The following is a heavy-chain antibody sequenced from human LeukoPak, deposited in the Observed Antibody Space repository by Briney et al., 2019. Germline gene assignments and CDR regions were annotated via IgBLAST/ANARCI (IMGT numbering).Heavy chain of an antibody. V-gene: IGHV3-23*01. CDR1: GFTFSSYA. CDR2: ISGSGGST. J-gene: IGHJ4*02. D-gene: IGHD2-8*01. CDR3: AKGSVLVVYAMDSGFDY. Sequence: GGSLRLSCAASGFTFSSYAMSWVRQAPGKGLEWVSAISGSGGSTYYADSVKGRFTISRDNSKNTLYLQMNSLRAEDTAVYYCAKGSVLVVYAMDSGFDYWGQGTLVTVSS.